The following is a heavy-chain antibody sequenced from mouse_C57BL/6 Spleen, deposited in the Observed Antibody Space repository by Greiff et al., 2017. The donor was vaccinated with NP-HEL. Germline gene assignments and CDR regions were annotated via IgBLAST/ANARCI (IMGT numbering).Heavy chain of an antibody. Sequence: QVQLQQSGAELVKPGASVKISCKASGYAFSSYWMNWVKQRPGKGLEWIGQIYPGDGDTNYNGKFKGKATLTADKSSSTAYMQLSSLTSEDSAVYFCARGRYYGSSYRYYAMDYWGQGTSVTVSS. CDR1: GYAFSSYW. J-gene: IGHJ4*01. CDR3: ARGRYYGSSYRYYAMDY. V-gene: IGHV1-80*01. D-gene: IGHD1-1*01. CDR2: IYPGDGDT.